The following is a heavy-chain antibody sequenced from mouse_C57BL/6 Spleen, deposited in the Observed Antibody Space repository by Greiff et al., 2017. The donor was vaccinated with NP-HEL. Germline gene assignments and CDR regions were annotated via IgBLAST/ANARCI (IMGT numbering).Heavy chain of an antibody. CDR2: IYPSDSET. J-gene: IGHJ2*01. Sequence: QVQLKQPGAELVRPGSSVKLSCKASGYTFTSYWMDWVKQRPGQGLEWIGNIYPSDSETHYNQKFKDKATLTVDKSSSTAYMQLSSLTSEDSAVYYCARGYYYGSSYEGYWGQGTTLTVSS. V-gene: IGHV1-61*01. D-gene: IGHD1-1*01. CDR1: GYTFTSYW. CDR3: ARGYYYGSSYEGY.